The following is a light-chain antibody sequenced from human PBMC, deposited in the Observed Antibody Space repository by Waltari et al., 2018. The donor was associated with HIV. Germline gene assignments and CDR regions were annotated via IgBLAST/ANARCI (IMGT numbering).Light chain of an antibody. CDR2: LNSDGSH. CDR1: SGHSSYP. V-gene: IGLV4-69*01. CDR3: QTWGTGGV. J-gene: IGLJ3*02. Sequence: QVVLTQSPSASATLGTPVTLTCTLNSGHSSYPIAWHQKQPEKGPRYLMKLNSDGSHSKGDGIPDRFSGYSSGSKRYLSISSLQSEDEADYYCQTWGTGGVFGGGTKLTGL.